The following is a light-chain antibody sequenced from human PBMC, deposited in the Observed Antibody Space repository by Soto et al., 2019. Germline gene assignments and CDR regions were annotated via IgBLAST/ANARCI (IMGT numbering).Light chain of an antibody. CDR1: QNISSW. J-gene: IGKJ1*01. CDR2: KAS. V-gene: IGKV1-5*03. Sequence: DIQMTQSPSTLSGSVGDRVTITCRASQNISSWLAGWQQKQGKDPTLLIYKASTLKSGVPSRFSGSGSGTEFSLTISSLQPDDFATYYCQHYNSYSEAFGQGTKVDIK. CDR3: QHYNSYSEA.